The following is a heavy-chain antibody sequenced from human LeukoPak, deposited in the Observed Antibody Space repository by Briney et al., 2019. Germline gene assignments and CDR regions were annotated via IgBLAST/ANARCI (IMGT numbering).Heavy chain of an antibody. Sequence: GGSLRLSCAASGFTFSSYAMHWVRQAPGKGLEWVAVTSSDGSNIYYADSVKGRFTISRDNSKNTLYLQMNSLRPEDTAVYYCARAVTFYYDSSDYWGQGTLVTVSS. CDR2: TSSDGSNI. V-gene: IGHV3-30*04. CDR1: GFTFSSYA. CDR3: ARAVTFYYDSSDY. J-gene: IGHJ4*02. D-gene: IGHD3-22*01.